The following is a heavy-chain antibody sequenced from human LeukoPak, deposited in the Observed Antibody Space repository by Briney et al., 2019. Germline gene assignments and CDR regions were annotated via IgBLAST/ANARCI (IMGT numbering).Heavy chain of an antibody. J-gene: IGHJ6*02. CDR2: MNPNSGNT. D-gene: IGHD4-17*01. Sequence: ASVKVSCKASGYTFTSYDINWVRQATGQGLEWMGWMNPNSGNTGYAQKFQGGVTMTRNTSISTAYMELSSLRSEDTAVYYCARDYGGYYYYGMDVWGQGTTVTVSS. CDR3: ARDYGGYYYYGMDV. V-gene: IGHV1-8*01. CDR1: GYTFTSYD.